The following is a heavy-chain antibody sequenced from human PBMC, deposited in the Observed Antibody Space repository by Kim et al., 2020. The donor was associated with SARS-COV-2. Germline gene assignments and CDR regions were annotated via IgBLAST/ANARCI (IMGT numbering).Heavy chain of an antibody. Sequence: SETLSLTCTVSGGSISSGSYYWSWIRQPAGKGLEWIGRIYTSGSTNYNPSLKSRVTISVDTSKNQFSLKLSSVTAADTAVYYCARDRDGGAPFHGSYYYGMDVWGQGTTVTVSS. V-gene: IGHV4-61*02. CDR2: IYTSGST. CDR1: GGSISSGSYY. D-gene: IGHD4-17*01. CDR3: ARDRDGGAPFHGSYYYGMDV. J-gene: IGHJ6*02.